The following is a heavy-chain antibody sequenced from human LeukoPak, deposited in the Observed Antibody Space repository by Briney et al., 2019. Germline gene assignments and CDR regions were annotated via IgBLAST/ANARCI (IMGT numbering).Heavy chain of an antibody. Sequence: GGSLRLSCAASGFTFSSYAMSWVRQAPGKGLEWVSGISGSGDNTYYADSVKGRFTISRDNSKNTLYLQMNSLRAEDTAVYYCARVVHYGDYLQYYYYYGMDVWGQGTTVTVSS. CDR2: ISGSGDNT. D-gene: IGHD4-17*01. CDR1: GFTFSSYA. V-gene: IGHV3-23*01. J-gene: IGHJ6*02. CDR3: ARVVHYGDYLQYYYYYGMDV.